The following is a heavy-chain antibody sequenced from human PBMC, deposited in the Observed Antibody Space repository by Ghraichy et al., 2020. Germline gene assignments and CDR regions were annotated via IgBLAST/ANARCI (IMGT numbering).Heavy chain of an antibody. V-gene: IGHV4-4*02. Sequence: ESLNISCAVSGGSISSSNWWSWVRQPPGKGLEWIGEIYHSGSTNYNPSLKSRVTISVDKSKNQFSLKLSSVTAADTAVYYCATAYCGGDCYSGQLRTFDYWGQGTLVTVSS. CDR1: GGSISSSNW. J-gene: IGHJ4*02. CDR3: ATAYCGGDCYSGQLRTFDY. D-gene: IGHD2-21*02. CDR2: IYHSGST.